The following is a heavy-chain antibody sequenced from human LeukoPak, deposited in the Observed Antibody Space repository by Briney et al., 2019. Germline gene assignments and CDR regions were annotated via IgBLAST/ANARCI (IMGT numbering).Heavy chain of an antibody. CDR2: ISAYNGNT. J-gene: IGHJ4*02. CDR1: GYTFTDYD. CDR3: ARDFIAGYSSSWANFDY. D-gene: IGHD6-13*01. Sequence: ASVKVSCKTSGYTFTDYDINWVRQSPGQGLEWMGWISAYNGNTNYAQKLQGRVTMTTDTSTSTAYMELRSLRSDDTAVYYCARDFIAGYSSSWANFDYWGQGTLVTVSS. V-gene: IGHV1-18*01.